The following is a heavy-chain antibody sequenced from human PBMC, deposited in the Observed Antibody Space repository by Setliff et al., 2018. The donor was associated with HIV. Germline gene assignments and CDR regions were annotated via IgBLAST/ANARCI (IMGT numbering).Heavy chain of an antibody. CDR1: GGSISNHY. CDR3: ARETRSGWYDLAY. CDR2: IYYTGST. V-gene: IGHV4-59*11. D-gene: IGHD6-19*01. J-gene: IGHJ4*02. Sequence: PSETLSLTCSVSGGSISNHYWSWIRQPPGKGLEWIGYIYYTGSTNYNPSLRGRVTILVDASKRQFSLKLSSVTAADTAVYFCARETRSGWYDLAYWGQGTLVTVSS.